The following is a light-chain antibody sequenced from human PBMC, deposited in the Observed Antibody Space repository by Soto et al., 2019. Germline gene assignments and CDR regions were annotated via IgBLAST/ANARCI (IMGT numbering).Light chain of an antibody. CDR1: QNIATN. Sequence: DIQMTQSPSSLSASVGDRVTITCRARQNIATNLNWYQQKPAKAPKLLIYAASRLQSGVPSGFGGSGTGTDCTLTISSLEPEDFGTYYCQEGYNAPLTFGGGTKVEI. V-gene: IGKV1-39*01. CDR2: AAS. CDR3: QEGYNAPLT. J-gene: IGKJ4*01.